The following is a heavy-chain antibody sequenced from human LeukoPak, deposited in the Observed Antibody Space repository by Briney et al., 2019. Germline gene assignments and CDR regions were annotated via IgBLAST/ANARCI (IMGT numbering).Heavy chain of an antibody. CDR2: INHSGST. V-gene: IGHV4-34*01. CDR1: GGSFSGYY. Sequence: PSETLSLTCAVYGGSFSGYYWSWIRQPPGKGLEWIGEINHSGSTNYNPSLKSRVTISVDTSKNQFSLKLSSATAADTAVYYCASTMYDSSGYLHDYWGQGTLVTVSS. D-gene: IGHD3-22*01. J-gene: IGHJ4*02. CDR3: ASTMYDSSGYLHDY.